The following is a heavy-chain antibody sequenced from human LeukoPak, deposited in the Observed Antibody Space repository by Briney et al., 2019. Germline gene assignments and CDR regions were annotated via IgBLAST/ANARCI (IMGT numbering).Heavy chain of an antibody. CDR2: IKQDGSEK. CDR3: ARGKYDSSGYPLLGFDY. CDR1: GLTFNNYW. V-gene: IGHV3-7*01. D-gene: IGHD3-22*01. J-gene: IGHJ4*02. Sequence: GGSLRLSCAASGLTFNNYWMNWVRQAPGRGLEWVANIKQDGSEKKYVDSVKGRFTISRDNAKKSLYLQMNSLRAEDTAVYYCARGKYDSSGYPLLGFDYWGQGTLVTVSS.